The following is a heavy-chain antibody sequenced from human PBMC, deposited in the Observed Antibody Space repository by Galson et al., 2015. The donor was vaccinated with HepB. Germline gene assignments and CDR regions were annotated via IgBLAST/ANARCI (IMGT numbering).Heavy chain of an antibody. CDR1: GYTFTSNG. CDR3: ARDRSHSLDF. Sequence: SVKVSCKAAGYTFTSNGISWVRQAPGRGLEWVGWISANSGRTIYAWRLLGRLTLTTDTSTSTAYMELRSLRSDGTAIYYCARDRSHSLDFWGQGTLVTVSS. V-gene: IGHV1-18*04. J-gene: IGHJ4*02. CDR2: ISANSGRT. D-gene: IGHD2-15*01.